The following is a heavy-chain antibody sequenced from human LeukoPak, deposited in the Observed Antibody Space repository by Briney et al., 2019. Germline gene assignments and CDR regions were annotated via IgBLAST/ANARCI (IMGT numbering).Heavy chain of an antibody. CDR2: NKK. D-gene: IGHD6-19*01. CDR3: ASLAVAGLSEGY. Sequence: NKKYYADSVKGRFTISRDNSKNTLYLQMNTLRAEDTAVYYCASLAVAGLSEGYWGQGTLVIVSS. V-gene: IGHV3-30*03. J-gene: IGHJ4*02.